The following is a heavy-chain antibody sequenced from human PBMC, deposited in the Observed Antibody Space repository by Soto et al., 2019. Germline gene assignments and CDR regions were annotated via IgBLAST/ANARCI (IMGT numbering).Heavy chain of an antibody. Sequence: GGSLRLSCAASGFTFSSYAMSWVRQAPGKGLEWVSTISGSGGNTYYADSVKGRFTISRDNSKNTLYLQMNSLRAEDTAVYYCAKNRHVPPTSGTYIVDYWGQGTLVTVSS. D-gene: IGHD3-10*01. J-gene: IGHJ4*02. CDR2: ISGSGGNT. V-gene: IGHV3-23*01. CDR1: GFTFSSYA. CDR3: AKNRHVPPTSGTYIVDY.